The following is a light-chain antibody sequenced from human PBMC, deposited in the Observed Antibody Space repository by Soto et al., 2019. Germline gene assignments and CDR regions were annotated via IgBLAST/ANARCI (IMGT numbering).Light chain of an antibody. CDR3: AAWDDSLSGKV. CDR2: RNN. V-gene: IGLV1-47*01. Sequence: QSVLTQPPSASGTPGQRVTISCSGSSSNIGSNYVYWYQQLPGTAPKLLIYRNNKRPSGVPDRFSGSKYGTSASLAISGRRSEDEADYYCAAWDDSLSGKVFGGGTQLTVL. CDR1: SSNIGSNY. J-gene: IGLJ2*01.